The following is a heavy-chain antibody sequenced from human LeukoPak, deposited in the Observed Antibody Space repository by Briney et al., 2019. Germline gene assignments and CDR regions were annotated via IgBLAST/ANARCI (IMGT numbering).Heavy chain of an antibody. CDR2: IYDSGST. V-gene: IGHV4-59*01. J-gene: IGHJ4*02. CDR3: ARGRIGGPKAPFDY. CDR1: GGSISSYY. D-gene: IGHD3-16*01. Sequence: SETLSLTCTVSGGSISSYYWSWIRQPPGKGLEWIGHIYDSGSTTYNPSLKSRVTMSVDTSKNQFSLNLSSVTAADTAVYYCARGRIGGPKAPFDYWGQGTLVTVSS.